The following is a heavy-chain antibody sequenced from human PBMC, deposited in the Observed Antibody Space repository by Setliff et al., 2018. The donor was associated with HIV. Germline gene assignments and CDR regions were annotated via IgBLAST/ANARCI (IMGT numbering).Heavy chain of an antibody. Sequence: GGSLRLSCAASGFTFSSYAMSWVRQAPGKGLEWVSAISGSGSSTYYADSVKGRFTISRDNSKNTLYLQMNSLRAEDTAVYYCAKDSNPFGKIIVARRYFYYGMDVWGRGTTVTVSS. CDR1: GFTFSSYA. CDR2: ISGSGSST. V-gene: IGHV3-23*01. D-gene: IGHD2-21*01. J-gene: IGHJ6*02. CDR3: AKDSNPFGKIIVARRYFYYGMDV.